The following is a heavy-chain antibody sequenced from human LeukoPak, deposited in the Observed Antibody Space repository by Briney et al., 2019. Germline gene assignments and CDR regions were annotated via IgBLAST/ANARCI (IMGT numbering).Heavy chain of an antibody. D-gene: IGHD1-26*01. V-gene: IGHV1-69*01. Sequence: SVKVSCKASGRTFGRSGFLWVRQAPGQGLQWMGGILSVFTTTHYAQNFQGRVNIIADESTSTAYMELSSLRSEDTAVYFCARAIAPSRGKDWFDPWGQGTLVTVSS. CDR2: ILSVFTTT. CDR3: ARAIAPSRGKDWFDP. J-gene: IGHJ5*02. CDR1: GRTFGRSG.